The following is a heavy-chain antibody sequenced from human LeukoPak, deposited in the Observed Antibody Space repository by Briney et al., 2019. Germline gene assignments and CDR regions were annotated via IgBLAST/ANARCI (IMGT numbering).Heavy chain of an antibody. CDR3: ARGPHYGSSTSCHFDY. CDR1: GFIFSNYN. V-gene: IGHV3-21*01. CDR2: ISITSTYV. Sequence: GGSLRLSCGASGFIFSNYNMNWVRQAPEKGLEWVSSISITSTYVYYADSVKGRFTISRDNAKNSLYLQMNSLKAEDTAVYYCARGPHYGSSTSCHFDYWGQGTLVTVSS. J-gene: IGHJ4*02. D-gene: IGHD2-2*01.